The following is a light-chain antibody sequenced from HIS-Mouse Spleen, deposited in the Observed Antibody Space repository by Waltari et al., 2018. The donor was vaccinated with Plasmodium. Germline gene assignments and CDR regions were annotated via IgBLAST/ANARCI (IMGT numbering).Light chain of an antibody. Sequence: SSELTQDPAVSVAFGQTVRITFQGDSLKSYYASWYQQKPGQAPVLVIYGKNNLPSGIPDRFSGSSSGNTASLTITGAQAEDEADYYCNSRDSSGNHLVFGGGTKLTVL. V-gene: IGLV3-19*01. J-gene: IGLJ2*01. CDR1: SLKSYY. CDR3: NSRDSSGNHLV. CDR2: GKN.